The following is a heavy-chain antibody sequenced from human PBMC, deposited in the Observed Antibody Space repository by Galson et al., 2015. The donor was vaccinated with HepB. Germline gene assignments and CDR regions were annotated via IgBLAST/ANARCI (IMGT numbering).Heavy chain of an antibody. D-gene: IGHD4-17*01. J-gene: IGHJ3*02. CDR1: GQSVTIGSHY. Sequence: LSLTCSVYGQSVTIGSHYCSWIRQPPGKGLEWIGVMYYSGSIEYNPSLESRVTISVDTSKNQFSLKLSSVTAADTAVYYCARGTPYGAFDIWGQGTLVTVSS. CDR2: MYYSGSI. V-gene: IGHV4-61*01. CDR3: ARGTPYGAFDI.